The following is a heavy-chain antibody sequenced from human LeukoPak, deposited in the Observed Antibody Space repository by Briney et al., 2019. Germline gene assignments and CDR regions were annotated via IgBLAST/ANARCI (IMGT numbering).Heavy chain of an antibody. V-gene: IGHV3-74*01. J-gene: IGHJ4*02. Sequence: GGSLRLSCAASGFTFSSYWMHWVRQASGKGLVWVSRINSDGSSTDYADSVKGRFTISRDNARSTLYLQMNSLTADDTAVYYCASTNRCDYWGQGTLVTVSS. CDR3: ASTNRCDY. D-gene: IGHD2-8*01. CDR2: INSDGSST. CDR1: GFTFSSYW.